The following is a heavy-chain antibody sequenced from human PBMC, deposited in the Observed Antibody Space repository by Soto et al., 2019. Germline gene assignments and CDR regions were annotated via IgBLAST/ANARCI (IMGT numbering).Heavy chain of an antibody. Sequence: SETLSLTCTVSGGSISSRTSSCVSTRAPPGKGLEWIRSIYYSGRTYYNPSLKSRVTIAVDTSKNQFSLKLSSVTAADTAVYYCARLGDYYDSSGYYQHYYYYGMDIWGQGTTVT. CDR1: GGSISSRTSS. V-gene: IGHV4-39*01. J-gene: IGHJ6*02. CDR3: ARLGDYYDSSGYYQHYYYYGMDI. CDR2: IYYSGRT. D-gene: IGHD3-22*01.